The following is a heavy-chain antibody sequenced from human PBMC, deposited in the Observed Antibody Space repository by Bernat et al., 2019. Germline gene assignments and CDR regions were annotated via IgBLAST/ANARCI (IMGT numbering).Heavy chain of an antibody. D-gene: IGHD3-10*01. CDR1: GFTFSSYA. V-gene: IGHV3-33*01. Sequence: QVQLVESGGGVVQPGRSLRLSCAASGFTFSSYAMHWVRQAPGKGLEWVAVIWYDGSNKYYADSVKGRFTISRDNSKNTLYLQMNSLRAEDTAVYYCARDGYYGSGSYYYYYYMDVWGKGTPVTVSS. CDR2: IWYDGSNK. J-gene: IGHJ6*03. CDR3: ARDGYYGSGSYYYYYYMDV.